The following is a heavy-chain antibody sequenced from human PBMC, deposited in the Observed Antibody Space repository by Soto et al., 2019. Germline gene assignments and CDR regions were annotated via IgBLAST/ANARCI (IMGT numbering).Heavy chain of an antibody. D-gene: IGHD3-10*01. V-gene: IGHV4-34*01. CDR3: ARARRGYGSGSYLSSYFDY. CDR1: GGSFIGYY. J-gene: IGHJ4*02. CDR2: INHSGST. Sequence: SETLSLTCAVYGGSFIGYYCIFIRHPPFKWLEWIVEINHSGSTNYNPSLKSRVTISVDTSKNQFPLKLSSVTAADTAVYYCARARRGYGSGSYLSSYFDYWGQGTLVTVSS.